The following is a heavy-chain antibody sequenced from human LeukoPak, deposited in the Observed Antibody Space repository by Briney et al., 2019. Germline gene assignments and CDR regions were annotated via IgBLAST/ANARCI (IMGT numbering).Heavy chain of an antibody. J-gene: IGHJ4*02. CDR1: GFTFSSYS. CDR3: ACGVDFSSGSKRGFDY. D-gene: IGHD3-3*01. V-gene: IGHV3-48*01. CDR2: MSSSSDNI. Sequence: PGGSLRLSCAASGFTFSSYSMNWVRQAPGKGLEWVSYMSSSSDNIYYADSVKGRFTISRDNAKSSLFLQMNSLRAEDTAIYYCACGVDFSSGSKRGFDYWGLGTLVTVSS.